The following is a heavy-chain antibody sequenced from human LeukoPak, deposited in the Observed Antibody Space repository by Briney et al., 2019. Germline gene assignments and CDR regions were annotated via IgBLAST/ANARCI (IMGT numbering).Heavy chain of an antibody. J-gene: IGHJ4*02. CDR1: GFTFSTYA. Sequence: GGSLRLSCSASGFTFSTYAMHWGRQASGKRLEYVSAISHNGGSTYYADSVKGRFTISRDNSKNTLYLQMSSLRAEDTAVYYCRGGDYWGQGTLVTVSS. CDR3: RGGDY. D-gene: IGHD3-10*01. CDR2: ISHNGGST. V-gene: IGHV3-64D*09.